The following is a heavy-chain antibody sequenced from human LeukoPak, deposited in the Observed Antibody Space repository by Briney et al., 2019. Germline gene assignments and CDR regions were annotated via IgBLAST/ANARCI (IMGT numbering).Heavy chain of an antibody. D-gene: IGHD3-10*01. J-gene: IGHJ4*02. CDR1: GGPFSGYF. Sequence: SETLSLTCAVSGGPFSGYFWSWIRQSSGKGLEWIGEIHNSGTTNYNPSLNSRVTISEDTSKNQFYLNLSSVTAADTAVYYCARTYYYNLGSFPFDFWGQGTLVTVSS. V-gene: IGHV4-34*01. CDR2: IHNSGTT. CDR3: ARTYYYNLGSFPFDF.